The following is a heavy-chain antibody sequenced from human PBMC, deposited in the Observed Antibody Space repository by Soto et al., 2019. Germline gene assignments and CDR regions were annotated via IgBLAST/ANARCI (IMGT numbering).Heavy chain of an antibody. CDR3: ARDDEYDDSGLDY. CDR2: IVNHGGRK. V-gene: IGHV3-33*01. CDR1: GFLFSRFG. D-gene: IGHD6-25*01. Sequence: QVQLVESGGGVVQPGTSLRLSCAASGFLFSRFGMHWVRQAPGKGLEWVAVIVNHGGRKDYADSVRGRFTISRDNSGNTLFLEMRSLRVDGPAIYYCARDDEYDDSGLDYWGQGTLDTVAS. J-gene: IGHJ4*02.